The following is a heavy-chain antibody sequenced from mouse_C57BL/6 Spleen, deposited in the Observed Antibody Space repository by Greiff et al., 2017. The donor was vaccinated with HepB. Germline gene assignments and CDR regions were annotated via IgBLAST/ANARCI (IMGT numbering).Heavy chain of an antibody. CDR3: ARLITTVVATGDY. Sequence: EVMLVESGGDLVKPGGSLKLSCAASGFTFSSYGMSWVRQTPDKRLEWVATISSGGSYTYYPDSVKGRFTISRDNAKNTLYRQMSSLKSEDTAMYYCARLITTVVATGDYWGQGTSVTVSS. CDR1: GFTFSSYG. J-gene: IGHJ4*01. V-gene: IGHV5-6*01. D-gene: IGHD1-1*01. CDR2: ISSGGSYT.